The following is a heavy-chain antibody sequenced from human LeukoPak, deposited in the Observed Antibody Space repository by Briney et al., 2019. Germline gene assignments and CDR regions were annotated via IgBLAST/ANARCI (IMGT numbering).Heavy chain of an antibody. J-gene: IGHJ6*03. CDR3: ARHWFQLGYMDV. CDR1: GDFITNYY. CDR2: IYYSGST. D-gene: IGHD3-10*01. V-gene: IGHV4-59*08. Sequence: LETLSLTCTVSGDFITNYYWSWIRQPPGKGLEGIGYIYYSGSTNYNPSLKSRVTISVDTSKNQFSRKLSSVTAADTAVYHCARHWFQLGYMDVWGKGTTVTVSS.